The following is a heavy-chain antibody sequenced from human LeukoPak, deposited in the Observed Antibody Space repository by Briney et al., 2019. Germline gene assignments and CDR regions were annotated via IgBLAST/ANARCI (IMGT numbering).Heavy chain of an antibody. CDR2: IYYTGGT. J-gene: IGHJ5*02. V-gene: IGHV4-39*01. Sequence: SETLSLTCTVSGGSIGSSGYYCGWIRQPPGKGLEWIGNIYYTGGTYYNPSLKSRVTISMDTSKNQFSLKLSSVTAADTAVYYCARNGDDDRWGQGTLVTVSS. CDR3: ARNGDDDR. CDR1: GGSIGSSGYY. D-gene: IGHD4-17*01.